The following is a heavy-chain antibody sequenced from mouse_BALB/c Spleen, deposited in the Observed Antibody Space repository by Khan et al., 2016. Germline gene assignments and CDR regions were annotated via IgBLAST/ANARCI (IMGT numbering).Heavy chain of an antibody. V-gene: IGHV3-6*02. CDR2: ISYDGSN. CDR3: ATYGNCEGFAY. CDR1: GYSITSGYY. D-gene: IGHD2-1*01. J-gene: IGHJ3*01. Sequence: VQLKESGPGLVKPSQSLSLTCSVTGYSITSGYYWNWIRQFPGNKLEWMGYISYDGSNNYNPSLKNRISITRDTSKNQFFLKLNSVTTEDTATYYCATYGNCEGFAYWGQGALVTVSA.